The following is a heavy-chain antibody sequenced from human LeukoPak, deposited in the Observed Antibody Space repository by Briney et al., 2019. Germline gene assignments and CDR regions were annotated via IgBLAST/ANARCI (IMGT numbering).Heavy chain of an antibody. D-gene: IGHD3-3*02. CDR2: IWNDGDNK. V-gene: IGHV3-30*02. CDR1: GFRFSSYG. Sequence: GGSLRLSCAASGFRFSSYGMHWVRQAPGKWLEWVAFIWNDGDNKYYADSVKGRFTISRDNSKNTLSLQMNSLSAEDTAVYYCSTEMSSEHIFWGQGTLVTVSS. CDR3: STEMSSEHIF. J-gene: IGHJ4*02.